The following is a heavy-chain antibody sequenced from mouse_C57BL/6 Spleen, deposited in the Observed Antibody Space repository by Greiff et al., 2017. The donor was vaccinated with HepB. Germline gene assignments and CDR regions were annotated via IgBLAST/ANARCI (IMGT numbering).Heavy chain of an antibody. J-gene: IGHJ4*01. CDR3: ARLCYDYHYAMDY. CDR1: GFTFSDYG. CDR2: ISNLPYSI. D-gene: IGHD2-4*01. V-gene: IGHV5-15*01. Sequence: EVMLVESGGGLVQPGGSLKLSCAASGFTFSDYGMAWVRQAPRKGPEWVAFISNLPYSIYYADTVTGRVTISIENAKNTLYLVMSSLRSDDTAMYYCARLCYDYHYAMDYWGQGTSVTVSS.